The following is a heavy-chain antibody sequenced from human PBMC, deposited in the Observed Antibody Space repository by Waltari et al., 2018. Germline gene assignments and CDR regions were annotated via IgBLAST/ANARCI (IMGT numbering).Heavy chain of an antibody. CDR1: GFPFTSYA. J-gene: IGHJ5*02. CDR3: ARSIAATGTSYYPSDT. D-gene: IGHD6-13*01. V-gene: IGHV3-30*04. CDR2: ISYDGNTK. Sequence: QVQLVESGGGVVQPGRSLRLSCAASGFPFTSYAMPWVRQAPGKGRDWLAVISYDGNTKFYADSVRSRFTISRDNSKNTLYLQMDSLRAEDTAAYYCARSIAATGTSYYPSDTWGQGTLVTVSS.